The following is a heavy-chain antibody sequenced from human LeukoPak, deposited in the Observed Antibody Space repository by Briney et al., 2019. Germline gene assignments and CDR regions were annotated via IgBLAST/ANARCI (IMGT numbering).Heavy chain of an antibody. Sequence: ASVKVSCKASGYTFSSHGITWVRQAPGQGPEWMAWTSGTGYNTDYSQKFQGRVSVTTDTSTSTAYIEVRSLRSEDTAIYYCARSQCPDSTSCYYFFYFDFWGQGTPVTVSS. D-gene: IGHD2-2*01. CDR2: TSGTGYNT. CDR3: ARSQCPDSTSCYYFFYFDF. V-gene: IGHV1-18*01. CDR1: GYTFSSHG. J-gene: IGHJ4*02.